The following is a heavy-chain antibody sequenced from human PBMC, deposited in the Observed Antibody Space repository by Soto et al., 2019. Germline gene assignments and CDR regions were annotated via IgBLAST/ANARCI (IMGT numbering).Heavy chain of an antibody. CDR1: GFIFGSYA. J-gene: IGHJ2*01. V-gene: IGHV3-23*01. CDR2: ISGSGTT. Sequence: EVHLLESGGGLVQPGGSLSLSCAASGFIFGSYAMGWVRQTPVKGLEWVAAISGSGTTYYADSVKGRFTISRDNSENTLCLQMNSLRAEGTAVYLCAKYGSGSYNYWYFDLWGRGTLVTVSP. D-gene: IGHD3-10*01. CDR3: AKYGSGSYNYWYFDL.